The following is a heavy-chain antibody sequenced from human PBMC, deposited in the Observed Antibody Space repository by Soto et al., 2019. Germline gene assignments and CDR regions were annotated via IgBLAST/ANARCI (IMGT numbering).Heavy chain of an antibody. CDR3: ARDRSSSFYYYYGMDV. D-gene: IGHD6-6*01. CDR2: INSDGSST. Sequence: QPGGSLRLSCAASGFTFSSYWMHWVRQAPGKGLVWVSRINSDGSSTSYADSVKGRFTISRDNAKNTLYLQMNGLRAEDTAVYYCARDRSSSFYYYYGMDVWGQGTTVTVSS. V-gene: IGHV3-74*01. J-gene: IGHJ6*02. CDR1: GFTFSSYW.